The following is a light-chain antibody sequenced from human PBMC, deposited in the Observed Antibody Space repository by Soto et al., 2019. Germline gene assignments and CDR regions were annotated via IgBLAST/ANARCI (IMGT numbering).Light chain of an antibody. V-gene: IGLV2-11*01. CDR3: CSYAAGDSFK. J-gene: IGLJ2*01. Sequence: QSVLTQPRSVSGSPGQSVTISCTGTSSDVGSYNYVSWHQQHPGKAPKVVIYDVTQRPSGVPDRFSASKSGITASLTISGLQAEDEADYYCCSYAAGDSFKFGGGTKVTVL. CDR1: SSDVGSYNY. CDR2: DVT.